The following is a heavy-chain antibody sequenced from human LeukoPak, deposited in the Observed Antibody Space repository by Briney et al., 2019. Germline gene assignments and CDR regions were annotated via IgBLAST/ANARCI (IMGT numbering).Heavy chain of an antibody. D-gene: IGHD1-7*01. CDR1: GYTFIGYY. V-gene: IGHV1-2*02. CDR2: INPNSGGT. Sequence: ASVKVSCKASGYTFIGYYMHWVRQAPGQGLEWMGWINPNSGGTNYAQKFQGRVTMTRDTSISTAYMELSRLRSDDTAVYYCARNWNYAYYYYYYMDVWGKGTTVTVSS. J-gene: IGHJ6*03. CDR3: ARNWNYAYYYYYYMDV.